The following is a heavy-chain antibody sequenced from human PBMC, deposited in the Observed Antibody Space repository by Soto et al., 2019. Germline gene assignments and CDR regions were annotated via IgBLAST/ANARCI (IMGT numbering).Heavy chain of an antibody. CDR2: IDPSDSYT. CDR1: GYSFTNYW. D-gene: IGHD3-10*01. V-gene: IGHV5-10-1*01. CDR3: ARHYYASGSPSDY. J-gene: IGHJ4*02. Sequence: PGESLKISCKSSGYSFTNYWVNWVRQMPGKGLEWMGRIDPSDSYTKYSPSFQGHVTLSADKSISTAYLHWSSLMASDSAMYYCARHYYASGSPSDYWGQGTLVTVSS.